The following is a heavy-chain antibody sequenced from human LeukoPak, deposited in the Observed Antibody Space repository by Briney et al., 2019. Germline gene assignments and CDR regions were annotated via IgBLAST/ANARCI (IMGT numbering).Heavy chain of an antibody. CDR2: IYSDNT. CDR3: AKVRNYDILTGYPYFDY. D-gene: IGHD3-9*01. CDR1: GFTVSSNS. Sequence: GGSLRLSCTVSGFTVSSNSMSWVRQAPGKGLEWVSFIYSDNTHYSDSVKGRFTISRDNSKNTLYLQMNSLRAEDTAVYYCAKVRNYDILTGYPYFDYWGQGTLVTVSS. J-gene: IGHJ4*02. V-gene: IGHV3-53*01.